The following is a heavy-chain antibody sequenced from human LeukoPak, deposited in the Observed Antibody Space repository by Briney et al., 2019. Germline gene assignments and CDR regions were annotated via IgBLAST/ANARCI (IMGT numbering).Heavy chain of an antibody. D-gene: IGHD6-19*01. J-gene: IGHJ4*02. CDR1: GFTFSSYS. Sequence: PGGSLRLSCAASGFTFSSYSMNWVRQAPGKGLEWVSYISSSSSTIYYADSVKGRFTISRDNAKNSLYLQMNSLRAEDTAVYYCAKERSSGWYNFDYWGQGTLVTVSS. CDR2: ISSSSSTI. CDR3: AKERSSGWYNFDY. V-gene: IGHV3-48*04.